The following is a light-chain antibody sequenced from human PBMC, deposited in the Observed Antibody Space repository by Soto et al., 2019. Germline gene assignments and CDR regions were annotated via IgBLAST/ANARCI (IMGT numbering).Light chain of an antibody. V-gene: IGLV1-40*01. CDR2: GNS. J-gene: IGLJ2*01. CDR1: SSNIGAGYD. CDR3: QSYDSSLSAYVV. Sequence: QPVLTQPPSVSGAPGQRVTISCTGSSSNIGAGYDVHWYQQLPGTAPKLLIYGNSNRPSGVPDRFSVSKSGTSASLAITGLQAEDEADYYCQSYDSSLSAYVVFGGGTKLTVL.